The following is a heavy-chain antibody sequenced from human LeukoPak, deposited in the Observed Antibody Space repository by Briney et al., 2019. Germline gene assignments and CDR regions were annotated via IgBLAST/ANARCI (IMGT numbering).Heavy chain of an antibody. CDR2: INPNSGGT. CDR3: ARVDRALDY. Sequence: GASVKVSCKTSGYTFTGYYMHWVRQAPGQGLEWMGWINPNSGGTNYAQKFQGRVTMTRDTSISTAYMGLGSLTSDDTAVYYCARVDRALDYWGQGTLVTVSS. V-gene: IGHV1-2*02. J-gene: IGHJ4*02. CDR1: GYTFTGYY.